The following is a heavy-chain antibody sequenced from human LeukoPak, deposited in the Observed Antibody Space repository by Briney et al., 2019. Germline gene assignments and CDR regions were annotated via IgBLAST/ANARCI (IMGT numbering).Heavy chain of an antibody. CDR2: INWSGDNT. V-gene: IGHV3-20*04. Sequence: GGSLRLSCEDSGFTFADYGLSWVRQAPGKGPQWVGGINWSGDNTFYADSVKGRSTISRDNTKKTLYLQMDKLRGDDTGTYYCARDLSSNWSNLGYWGQGTLVTVSS. D-gene: IGHD1-20*01. J-gene: IGHJ4*02. CDR1: GFTFADYG. CDR3: ARDLSSNWSNLGY.